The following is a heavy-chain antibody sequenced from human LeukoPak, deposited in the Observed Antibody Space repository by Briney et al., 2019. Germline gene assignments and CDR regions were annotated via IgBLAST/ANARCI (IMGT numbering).Heavy chain of an antibody. J-gene: IGHJ4*02. CDR2: ITGSGDTT. CDR3: AKARGYCSGGTCYSGFDY. D-gene: IGHD2-15*01. CDR1: GFSLSSYE. Sequence: GGSLRLSCEASGFSLSSYEMNWVRQAPGKGLEWVSTITGSGDTTYYADSVKGRFTISRDNSKNTLYLQMNSLRAEDTAVYYCAKARGYCSGGTCYSGFDYWGQGTLVTVSS. V-gene: IGHV3-23*01.